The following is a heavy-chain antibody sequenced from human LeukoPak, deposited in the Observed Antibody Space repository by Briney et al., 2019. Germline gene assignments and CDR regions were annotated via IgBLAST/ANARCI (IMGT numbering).Heavy chain of an antibody. V-gene: IGHV1-8*03. CDR3: ARASRQRRIVATILYYYYYYMDV. CDR2: MNPNSGNT. CDR1: GYTFTSYD. D-gene: IGHD5-12*01. J-gene: IGHJ6*03. Sequence: ASVKVSCKASGYTFTSYDINWVRQATGQGLEWMGWMNPNSGNTGYAQKFQGRVTITRNTSISTAYMELSSLRSEDTAVYYCARASRQRRIVATILYYYYYYMDVWGKGTTVTVSS.